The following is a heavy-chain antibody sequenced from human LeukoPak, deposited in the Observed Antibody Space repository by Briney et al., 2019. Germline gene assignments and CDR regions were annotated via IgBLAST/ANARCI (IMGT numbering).Heavy chain of an antibody. D-gene: IGHD2-2*02. CDR2: IIPIFGTA. CDR3: ARAVAGYCSSTSCYTGTNFDY. CDR1: GGTFSSYA. V-gene: IGHV1-69*13. J-gene: IGHJ4*02. Sequence: GASVRVSCKASGGTFSSYAISWVRQAPGQGLEWMGGIIPIFGTASYAQKFQGRVTITADESTSTAYMELSSLRSEDTAVYYCARAVAGYCSSTSCYTGTNFDYWGQGTLVTVSS.